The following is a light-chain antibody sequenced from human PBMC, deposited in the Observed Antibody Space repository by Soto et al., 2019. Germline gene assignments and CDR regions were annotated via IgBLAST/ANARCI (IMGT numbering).Light chain of an antibody. J-gene: IGKJ1*01. V-gene: IGKV1-5*03. CDR3: QQYSFYWT. Sequence: DIQMTQSPSTLPASVGDRVTITCRASQTIYNWLAWYQQKPGKVPKLLIYKAYSLESGVPSIFNGSGSGTEFTLTISSLQLDNFATYYWQQYSFYWTFGQGTKVEIK. CDR1: QTIYNW. CDR2: KAY.